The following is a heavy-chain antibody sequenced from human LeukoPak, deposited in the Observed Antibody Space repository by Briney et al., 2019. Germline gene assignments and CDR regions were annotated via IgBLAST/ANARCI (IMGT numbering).Heavy chain of an antibody. V-gene: IGHV3-23*01. D-gene: IGHD3-3*01. Sequence: GGSLRLSCAASGFTFSSYVMGWVRQASGKGLEWVSSISGNDGSTYYADSVNGRFTISRDNSKNTLYLQMKSLRAEDTAIYYCAKDRPNDFWSGYIFDYWGQGSLVTVSS. CDR1: GFTFSSYV. CDR3: AKDRPNDFWSGYIFDY. CDR2: ISGNDGST. J-gene: IGHJ4*02.